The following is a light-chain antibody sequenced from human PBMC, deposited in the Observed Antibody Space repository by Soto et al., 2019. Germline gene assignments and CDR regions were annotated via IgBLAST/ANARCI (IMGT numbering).Light chain of an antibody. J-gene: IGKJ1*01. V-gene: IGKV3-20*01. CDR3: QQYGSSPRT. CDR1: QSVSSSY. Sequence: EIVLTQSPGTLSLSPGERATLSCRASQSVSSSYLAWYQQKPGQAPRLLIYGASSRATGIPDRFSGSGSGTDFTLTISRLEPEDFAVYYCQQYGSSPRTFGQVTMVDI. CDR2: GAS.